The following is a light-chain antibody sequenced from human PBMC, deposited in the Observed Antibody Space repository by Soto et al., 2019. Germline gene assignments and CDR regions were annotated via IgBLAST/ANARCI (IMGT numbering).Light chain of an antibody. CDR1: QNISRS. Sequence: EIVMTQSPVTLSVSPGERATLSCRASQNISRSLAWYQQKPGQGPSLLIYGTSTRAGGVPARFSGGGSGTEFTLTITSLQSEDFVLYYCQHPPTSFGGGTKVDI. J-gene: IGKJ4*01. CDR3: QHPPTS. CDR2: GTS. V-gene: IGKV3-15*01.